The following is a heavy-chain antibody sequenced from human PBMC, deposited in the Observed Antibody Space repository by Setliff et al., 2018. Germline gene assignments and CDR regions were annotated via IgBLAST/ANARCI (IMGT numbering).Heavy chain of an antibody. CDR2: VYNIGST. CDR3: ARRYFDSGSYFYFDY. J-gene: IGHJ4*02. D-gene: IGHD3-10*01. V-gene: IGHV4-59*08. CDR1: GGSISSSY. Sequence: SETLSLTCSVSGGSISSSYFSWIRHSPGKGLEWLGYVYNIGSTNYNPSLESRGTISIDTSKNQFSLRLYSVTATDTAVYYCARRYFDSGSYFYFDYWGQGTLVTVSS.